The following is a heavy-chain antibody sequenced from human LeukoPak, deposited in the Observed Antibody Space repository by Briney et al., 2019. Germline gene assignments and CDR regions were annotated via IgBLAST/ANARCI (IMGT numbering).Heavy chain of an antibody. V-gene: IGHV3-74*01. CDR2: INSDGSST. D-gene: IGHD7-27*01. CDR3: ARDQALGNVGLDY. CDR1: GFTFSSYW. Sequence: TGGSLRLSCAASGFTFSSYWMHWVRQAPGKGLVWVSRINSDGSSTSYADSVKGRFTISRDNAKNTLYLQMNSLSAEDTAVYYCARDQALGNVGLDYWGQGTLVTVSS. J-gene: IGHJ4*02.